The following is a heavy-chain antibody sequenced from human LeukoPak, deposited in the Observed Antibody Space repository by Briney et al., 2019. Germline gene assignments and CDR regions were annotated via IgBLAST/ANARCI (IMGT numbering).Heavy chain of an antibody. CDR3: ARGGGLDV. Sequence: GRSLRLSCAASGFTFSSYGMHWVRQAPGKGLEWVAVISYDGSNKYYADSVKGRFTISRDNAKNSLYLQMSNLRAEDTAVYFCARGGGLDVWGQGATVTVSS. V-gene: IGHV3-30*03. CDR1: GFTFSSYG. CDR2: ISYDGSNK. D-gene: IGHD3-16*01. J-gene: IGHJ6*02.